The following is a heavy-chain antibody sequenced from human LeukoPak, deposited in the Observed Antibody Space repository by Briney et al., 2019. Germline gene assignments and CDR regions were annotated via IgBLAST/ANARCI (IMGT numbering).Heavy chain of an antibody. D-gene: IGHD2-2*01. J-gene: IGHJ4*02. CDR1: GGSISSYY. Sequence: PSETLSLTCTVSGGSISSYYWSWIRQPPGKGLEWIGYTYYSGSTNYNPSLKSRVTISVDTSKNQFSLKLSSVTAADTAVYYCAKAHCSPTSCSRIDYWGQGTLVTVSS. CDR2: TYYSGST. CDR3: AKAHCSPTSCSRIDY. V-gene: IGHV4-59*01.